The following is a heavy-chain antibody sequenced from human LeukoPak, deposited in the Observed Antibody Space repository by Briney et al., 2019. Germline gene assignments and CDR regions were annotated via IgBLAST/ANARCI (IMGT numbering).Heavy chain of an antibody. Sequence: PSETLSLTCTVSGGSISSHYWSWIRQPPGKGLEWIGYIYYSGSTNYNPSLKSRVTISVDTSKNQFSLKLSSETAADTAVYYCARGGSSCDYWGQGTLVTVSS. CDR3: ARGGSSCDY. CDR1: GGSISSHY. J-gene: IGHJ4*02. D-gene: IGHD6-6*01. CDR2: IYYSGST. V-gene: IGHV4-59*11.